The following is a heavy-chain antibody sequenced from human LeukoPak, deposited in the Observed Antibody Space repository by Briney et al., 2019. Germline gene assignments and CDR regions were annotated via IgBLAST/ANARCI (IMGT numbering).Heavy chain of an antibody. D-gene: IGHD3-16*01. CDR3: AKDFWAPFDH. J-gene: IGHJ4*02. CDR1: GFTFSSLG. CDR2: ISAGGGST. Sequence: GGSLRLSCAASGFTFSSLGMSWVRQAPGKGLEWVSGISAGGGSTFYAESVKGRFTISRDNSKNTLYLQMNSLRAGDPAVNSCAKDFWAPFDHWGQGTLVTVSS. V-gene: IGHV3-23*01.